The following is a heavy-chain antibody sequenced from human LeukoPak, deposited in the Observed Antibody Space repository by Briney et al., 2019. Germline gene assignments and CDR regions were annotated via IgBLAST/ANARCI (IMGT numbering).Heavy chain of an antibody. J-gene: IGHJ4*02. CDR2: ISYSGST. Sequence: SETLSLTCTVSGGSMRGYYGRGIRQPPGEGLEGIGYISYSGSTYHHTSLQSRLTISVDKYQNQFSLKLNSVTAADKAVYYCARLIAVAGTLPFFDYWGQGILVTVSS. D-gene: IGHD6-19*01. CDR3: ARLIAVAGTLPFFDY. CDR1: GGSMRGYY. V-gene: IGHV4-59*08.